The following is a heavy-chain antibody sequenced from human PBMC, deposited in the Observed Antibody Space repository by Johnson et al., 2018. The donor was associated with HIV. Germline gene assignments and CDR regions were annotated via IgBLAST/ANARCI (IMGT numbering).Heavy chain of an antibody. CDR2: IYSGGST. Sequence: VQLVESGGGLIQPGGSLRLSCAASGFTVSSNYMSWVHLAPGKGLEWVSVIYSGGSTYYADSVKGRFSISRDNSKNTLFLQLNSLRAEDTAVYYCGRAKGNSYYGSGHDAFDIWGRGTIVTVSS. CDR1: GFTVSSNY. D-gene: IGHD3-10*01. CDR3: GRAKGNSYYGSGHDAFDI. J-gene: IGHJ3*02. V-gene: IGHV3-66*03.